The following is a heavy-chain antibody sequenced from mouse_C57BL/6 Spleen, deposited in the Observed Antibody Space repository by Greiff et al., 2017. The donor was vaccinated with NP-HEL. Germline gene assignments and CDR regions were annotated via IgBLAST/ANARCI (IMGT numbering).Heavy chain of an antibody. CDR2: IDPDNGDT. Sequence: EVKLQESGAELVRPGASIKLSCTASGFNIKDDYMPWVQQTPEQGLEWIGCIDPDNGDTEYASKLQGRATITADTSSNTAYLQLSSLTSEDTAVYYCNTTGPIDYWGQGTTVTVSS. D-gene: IGHD4-1*01. CDR3: NTTGPIDY. CDR1: GFNIKDDY. J-gene: IGHJ2*01. V-gene: IGHV14-4*01.